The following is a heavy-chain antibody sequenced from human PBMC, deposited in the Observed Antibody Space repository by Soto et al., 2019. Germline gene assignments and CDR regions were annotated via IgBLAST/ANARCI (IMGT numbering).Heavy chain of an antibody. CDR1: GFIFNSYG. CDR2: ISYDGSNI. J-gene: IGHJ4*02. Sequence: QVQLVESGGGVVQPGRSLRLSCAASGFIFNSYGMHWIRQAPGKGLEWVAVISYDGSNIFYADSVKGRFNISRDNSNNILYLQMTSLRGDDTAVYYGSRGVRGVATIAIGFYLDYWGQGTLVTTSS. CDR3: SRGVRGVATIAIGFYLDY. D-gene: IGHD5-12*01. V-gene: IGHV3-30*03.